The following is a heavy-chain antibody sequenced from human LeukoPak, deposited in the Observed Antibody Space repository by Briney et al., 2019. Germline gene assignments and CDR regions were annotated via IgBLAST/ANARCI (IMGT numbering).Heavy chain of an antibody. Sequence: GGSLRLSCAASGFTFSTFAMIWVRQPPGKGLEWVSSIFPSGGEIHYADFVRGRFTISRDNSKSTLSLQMNSLRAEDTAIYYCATYRQVLLPFESWGQGTLVTVSS. J-gene: IGHJ4*02. D-gene: IGHD2-8*02. CDR3: ATYRQVLLPFES. CDR1: GFTFSTFA. CDR2: IFPSGGEI. V-gene: IGHV3-23*01.